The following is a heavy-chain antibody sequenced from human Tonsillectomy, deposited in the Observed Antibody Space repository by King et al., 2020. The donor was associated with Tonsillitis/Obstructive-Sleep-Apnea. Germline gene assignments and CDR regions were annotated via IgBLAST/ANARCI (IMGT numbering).Heavy chain of an antibody. Sequence: QLVQSGAEVKKPGESLKISCKGSGYSFTSFWIGWVRQMPGKGREWMGIIYPGDSHTRYSPSFQGHVTMSADKSISTAYLQWSSLKASDTAIYYCARGVGQLVPNDTFDIWGRGKIVSVSS. CDR3: ARGVGQLVPNDTFDI. J-gene: IGHJ3*02. D-gene: IGHD6-6*01. V-gene: IGHV5-51*01. CDR1: GYSFTSFW. CDR2: IYPGDSHT.